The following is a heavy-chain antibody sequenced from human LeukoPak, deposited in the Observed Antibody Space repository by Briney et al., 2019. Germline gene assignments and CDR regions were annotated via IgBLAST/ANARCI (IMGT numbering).Heavy chain of an antibody. CDR3: ARKGGSYFRTYYYYYMDV. Sequence: SETLSLTCAVYGGSFSGYYWSWIRQPPGKGLEWIGEINHSGSTNYNPSLKSRVTISVDTSKNQFSLKLSSVTAADTAVYYCARKGGSYFRTYYYYYMDVWGKGTTVTISS. CDR1: GGSFSGYY. J-gene: IGHJ6*03. CDR2: INHSGST. V-gene: IGHV4-34*01. D-gene: IGHD1-26*01.